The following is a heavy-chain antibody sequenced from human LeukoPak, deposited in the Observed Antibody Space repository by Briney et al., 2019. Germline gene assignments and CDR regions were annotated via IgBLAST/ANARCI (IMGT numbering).Heavy chain of an antibody. J-gene: IGHJ4*02. V-gene: IGHV1-2*02. Sequence: GASVPVSCMSCGRISIPYYLNGLGQAPAQGGEWMGWVNPTSGGINYAQKFQGRVTMTRDTSISTVYIHLRRLRRHDTAVYYYERPDYHCDSSFILSVCFHSWGQRTLVSVSS. CDR3: ERPDYHCDSSFILSVCFHS. D-gene: IGHD3-22*01. CDR1: GRISIPYY. CDR2: VNPTSGGI.